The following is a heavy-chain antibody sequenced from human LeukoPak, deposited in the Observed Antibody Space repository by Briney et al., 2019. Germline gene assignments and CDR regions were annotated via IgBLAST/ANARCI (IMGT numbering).Heavy chain of an antibody. CDR2: LSGSGAKT. CDR3: AKDQGSYGMDV. Sequence: PGGSLRLSCAASGFTFSSYAMNWVRQAPGKGLQWVSALSGSGAKTYYADSVKGRFTISRDNSKNTLYFQMNRLRAEDTAVYYCAKDQGSYGMDVWGQGTTVTVSS. V-gene: IGHV3-23*01. J-gene: IGHJ6*02. CDR1: GFTFSSYA.